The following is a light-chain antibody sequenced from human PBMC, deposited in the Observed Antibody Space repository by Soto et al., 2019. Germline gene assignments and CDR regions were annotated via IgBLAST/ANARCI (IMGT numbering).Light chain of an antibody. J-gene: IGKJ1*01. CDR1: QSVSSY. CDR2: DAS. Sequence: EIVLTQSPATLSLSPGERATLSCRASQSVSSYLAWYQQKPGQAPRLFIYDASNRAAGNPGRFSGSGSGTDFTLTISSLEPEDFAVYYCQQRSNWPWTFGPGTKVEIK. CDR3: QQRSNWPWT. V-gene: IGKV3-11*01.